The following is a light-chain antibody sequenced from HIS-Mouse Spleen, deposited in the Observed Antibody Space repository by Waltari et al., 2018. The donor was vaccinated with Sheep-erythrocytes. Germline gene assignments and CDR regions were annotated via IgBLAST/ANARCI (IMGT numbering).Light chain of an antibody. J-gene: IGLJ1*01. CDR2: DVM. CDR3: CSYAGSYNHV. CDR1: SSDVGGYNY. Sequence: QSALTQPRSVSGSPGQSVTISCTGTSSDVGGYNYVSWYQQHPGKAPKLRIYDVMKRPSGVPVRFSGSKSGNTASLTISGLQAEDEADYYCCSYAGSYNHVFATGTKVTVL. V-gene: IGLV2-11*01.